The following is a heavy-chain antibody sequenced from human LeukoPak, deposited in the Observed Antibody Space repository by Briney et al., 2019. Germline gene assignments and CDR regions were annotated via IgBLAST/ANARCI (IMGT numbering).Heavy chain of an antibody. CDR1: GFTFSDYY. Sequence: GGSLRLSCAASGFTFSDYYMSWIRQAPGKGLEWVSYISSSGSTIYYADSVKGRFTISRDNAKNSLYLQMSSVRVEDTAVYYCAKAPLTVWSGMDVWGQGTTVTVSS. V-gene: IGHV3-11*01. J-gene: IGHJ6*02. CDR3: AKAPLTVWSGMDV. CDR2: ISSSGSTI. D-gene: IGHD3-3*01.